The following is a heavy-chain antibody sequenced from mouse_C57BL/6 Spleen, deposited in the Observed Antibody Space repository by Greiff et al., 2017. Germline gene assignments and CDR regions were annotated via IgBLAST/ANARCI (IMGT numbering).Heavy chain of an antibody. CDR2: IYPRDGST. Sequence: VQLQQSDAELVKPGASVQISCKVSGYTFTDHTIHWMKQRPEQGLEWIGYIYPRDGSTKYNEKFKGKATLTADKSSSTAYMQLNSLTSEDSAVYFCARGSLYYYGSTPYFDYWGQGTTLTVSS. J-gene: IGHJ2*01. CDR1: GYTFTDHT. V-gene: IGHV1-78*01. CDR3: ARGSLYYYGSTPYFDY. D-gene: IGHD1-1*01.